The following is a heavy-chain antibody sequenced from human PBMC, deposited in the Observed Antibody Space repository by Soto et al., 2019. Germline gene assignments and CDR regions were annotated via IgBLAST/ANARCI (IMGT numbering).Heavy chain of an antibody. CDR2: IYYSGST. CDR3: ARVAAAGLDP. V-gene: IGHV4-59*08. D-gene: IGHD6-13*01. CDR1: GGSISSYY. Sequence: QVQLQESGPGLVKPSETLSLTCTVSGGSISSYYWSWIRQPPGKGLEWIGYIYYSGSTNYNPSLKSRVTISVDTSKNQFSLKLSSVTAADTAVYYCARVAAAGLDPWGQGTLVTVSS. J-gene: IGHJ5*02.